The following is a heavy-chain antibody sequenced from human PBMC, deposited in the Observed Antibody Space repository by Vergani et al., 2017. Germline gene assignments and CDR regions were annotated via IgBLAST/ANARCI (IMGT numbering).Heavy chain of an antibody. CDR3: AKDGRENSDYGYFDY. D-gene: IGHD4-17*01. J-gene: IGHJ4*02. CDR2: IGYDGRIK. V-gene: IGHV3-30*02. CDR1: GFSFNTYG. Sequence: QVQLVETGGGVVQPGGSLRLYCATSGFSFNTYGAHWVRQAPGKGLEWVAFIGYDGRIKYNVDSVKGRFTISRDTSNKTLSLQMRSLRADDTAVYYCAKDGRENSDYGYFDYWGQGTLVTVSS.